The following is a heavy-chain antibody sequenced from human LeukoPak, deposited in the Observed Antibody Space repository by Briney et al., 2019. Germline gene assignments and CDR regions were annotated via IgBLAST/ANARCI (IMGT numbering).Heavy chain of an antibody. V-gene: IGHV4-59*01. J-gene: IGHJ4*02. CDR2: IYYSGST. CDR1: GGSISSYY. D-gene: IGHD2-8*01. CDR3: ARDQGLMGLNY. Sequence: SETLSLTCTVSGGSISSYYWSWIRQPPGKGLEWIGYIYYSGSTNYNPSLKSRVTISVDTSKNQFSLKLSSVTAADTAVYYCARDQGLMGLNYWGQGTLVTVPS.